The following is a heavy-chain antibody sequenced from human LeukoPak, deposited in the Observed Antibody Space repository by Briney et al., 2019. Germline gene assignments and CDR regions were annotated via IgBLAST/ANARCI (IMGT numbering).Heavy chain of an antibody. CDR3: ARSIVGAPGYFQH. CDR1: GLTVSSSY. J-gene: IGHJ1*01. Sequence: GGSLRLSCAASGLTVSSSYMTWVRQAPGKGLEWVSAIRGSDGNTYYADSVKGRFTISRDNSKNTLFLQMNSLRAEDTAVYYCARSIVGAPGYFQHWGQGTLVTVSS. CDR2: IRGSDGNT. D-gene: IGHD1-26*01. V-gene: IGHV3-23*01.